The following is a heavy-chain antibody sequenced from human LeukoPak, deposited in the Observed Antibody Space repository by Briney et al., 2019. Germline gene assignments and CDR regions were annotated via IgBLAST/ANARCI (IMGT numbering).Heavy chain of an antibody. CDR1: GASISSYY. CDR2: VFSSGST. Sequence: SETLSLTCTFSGASISSYYWTWIRQPAGKGLEWIGRVFSSGSTNYNPSLKSRVNISLDESNNRFSLKLYSVTAADTAVYYCAREREGYYDDQTDYWGQGILVTVSS. J-gene: IGHJ4*01. CDR3: AREREGYYDDQTDY. D-gene: IGHD4-17*01. V-gene: IGHV4-4*07.